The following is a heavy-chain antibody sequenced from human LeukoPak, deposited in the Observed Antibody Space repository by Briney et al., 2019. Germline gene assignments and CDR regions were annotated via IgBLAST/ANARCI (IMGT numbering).Heavy chain of an antibody. J-gene: IGHJ4*02. CDR3: MRDPTNTSGRYAYFDY. D-gene: IGHD6-19*01. CDR2: ISCYNGDT. V-gene: IGHV1-18*01. Sequence: GASVKVSCKASGYTFTHQGISWVRQAPGQGLEWMGWISCYNGDTNYAQKFQGRVTMSTDTSTTTAYMELTGLRSDDTAVYYCMRDPTNTSGRYAYFDYWGQGTLVTVSS. CDR1: GYTFTHQG.